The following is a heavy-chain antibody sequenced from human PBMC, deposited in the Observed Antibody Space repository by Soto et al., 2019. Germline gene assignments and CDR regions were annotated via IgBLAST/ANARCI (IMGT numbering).Heavy chain of an antibody. D-gene: IGHD3-3*01. J-gene: IGHJ6*02. CDR2: ISSSSSYI. Sequence: ESGGGLVKPGGSLRLSCAASGFTFSSYSMNWVRQAPGKGLEWVSSISSSSSYIYYADSVKGRFTISRDNAKNSLYLQMNSLRAEDTAVYYCARSITPYDFWSGPYYYYGMDVWGQGTTVTVSS. CDR1: GFTFSSYS. CDR3: ARSITPYDFWSGPYYYYGMDV. V-gene: IGHV3-21*01.